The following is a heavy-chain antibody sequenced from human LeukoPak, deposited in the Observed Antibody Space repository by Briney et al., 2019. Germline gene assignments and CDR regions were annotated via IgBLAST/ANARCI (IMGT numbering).Heavy chain of an antibody. J-gene: IGHJ4*02. V-gene: IGHV3-23*01. CDR3: ASSTYYDFWSGYYIDY. Sequence: GGSLRLSCAASGFTFSSYAMSWVRQAPGKGLEWVSAISGSGGSTYYADSVKGRFTNSRDNSKNTLYLQMNSLRAEDTAVYYCASSTYYDFWSGYYIDYWGQGTLVTVSS. CDR1: GFTFSSYA. D-gene: IGHD3-3*01. CDR2: ISGSGGST.